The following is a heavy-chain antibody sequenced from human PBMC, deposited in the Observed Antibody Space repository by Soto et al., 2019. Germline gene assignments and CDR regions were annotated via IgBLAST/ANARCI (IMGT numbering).Heavy chain of an antibody. J-gene: IGHJ6*02. CDR2: IIPIFGTA. V-gene: IGHV1-69*06. Sequence: ASVKVSCKASGGTFSSYAISWVRQAPGQGIEWMGGIIPIFGTANYAQKFQGRVTITADKSTSTAYVELSSLRSEDTAVYYSARDRRGAYYYYGMDVWGQGTTVTVSS. CDR1: GGTFSSYA. D-gene: IGHD1-26*01. CDR3: ARDRRGAYYYYGMDV.